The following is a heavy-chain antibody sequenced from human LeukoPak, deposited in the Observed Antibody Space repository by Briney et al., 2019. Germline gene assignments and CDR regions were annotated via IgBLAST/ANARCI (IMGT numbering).Heavy chain of an antibody. CDR3: ARSSGSQLAPYYYGMDV. D-gene: IGHD6-6*01. CDR1: GYTFTGYY. Sequence: ASVKVSCKASGYTFTGYYMRWVRQAPGQGLEWMGWINPNSGGTNYAQKFQGRVTMTRDTSISTAYMELSRLRSDDTAVYYCARSSGSQLAPYYYGMDVWGQGTTVTVSS. V-gene: IGHV1-2*02. CDR2: INPNSGGT. J-gene: IGHJ6*02.